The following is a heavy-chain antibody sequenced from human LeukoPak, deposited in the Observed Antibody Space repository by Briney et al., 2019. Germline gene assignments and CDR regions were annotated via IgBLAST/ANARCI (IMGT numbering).Heavy chain of an antibody. CDR1: GFTFSSYA. CDR3: ARDRTEAPGGSHYYYYMDV. J-gene: IGHJ6*03. V-gene: IGHV3-30*01. D-gene: IGHD1-14*01. CDR2: ISYDGSNK. Sequence: GGSLRLSCAASGFTFSSYAMHWVRQAPGKGLEWVAVISYDGSNKYYADSVKGRFTISRDNSKNTLYLQMNSLRAEDTAVYYCARDRTEAPGGSHYYYYMDVWGKGTTVTVSS.